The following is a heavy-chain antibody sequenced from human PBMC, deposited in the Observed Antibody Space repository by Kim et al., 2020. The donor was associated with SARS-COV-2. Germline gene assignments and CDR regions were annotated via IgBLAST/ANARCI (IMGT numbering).Heavy chain of an antibody. CDR2: ISGSGGST. J-gene: IGHJ6*02. V-gene: IGHV3-23*01. Sequence: GGSLRLSCAASGFTFSSYAMSWVRQAPGKGLEWVSAISGSGGSTYYADSVKGRFTISRDNSKNTLYLQMNSLRAEDTAVYYCAKTLGDYHYYYDMDVWGQGTTVTVSS. CDR1: GFTFSSYA. CDR3: AKTLGDYHYYYDMDV. D-gene: IGHD4-17*01.